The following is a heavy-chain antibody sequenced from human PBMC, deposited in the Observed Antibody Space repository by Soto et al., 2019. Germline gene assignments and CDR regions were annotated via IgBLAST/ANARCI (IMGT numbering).Heavy chain of an antibody. D-gene: IGHD6-6*01. Sequence: QVQLQESGPGLVKPSETLSLTCTVSGGSISSYYWSWIRQPPGKGLEWIGYIYYSGSTNYNPSLKSRVTISVDTSKNQFSLKLSSVTAADTAVYYCARDRRSYGMDVWGRGTTVTVSS. CDR3: ARDRRSYGMDV. J-gene: IGHJ6*02. V-gene: IGHV4-59*01. CDR1: GGSISSYY. CDR2: IYYSGST.